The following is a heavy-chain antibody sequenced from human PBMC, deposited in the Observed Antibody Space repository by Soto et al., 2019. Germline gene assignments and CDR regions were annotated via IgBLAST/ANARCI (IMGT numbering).Heavy chain of an antibody. CDR1: GCKFVGLG. CDR2: ISGSGGST. V-gene: IGHV3-23*01. J-gene: IGHJ4*02. D-gene: IGHD6-13*01. CDR3: AKEFRGSSWYEFDY. Sequence: GVSQRLPWAVVGCKFVGLGISWVRQAPGKGREWVSAISGSGGSTYYADSVKGRFTISRDNSKNTLYLQMNSLRAEDTAVYYCAKEFRGSSWYEFDYWGQGTLVTVSS.